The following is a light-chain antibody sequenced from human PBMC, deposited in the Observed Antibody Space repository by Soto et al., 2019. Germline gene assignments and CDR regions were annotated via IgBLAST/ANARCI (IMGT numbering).Light chain of an antibody. CDR3: QQYYSLPWT. J-gene: IGKJ1*01. CDR2: TAS. V-gene: IGKV1D-8*02. Sequence: IWMTQSPSTLSASTGDRVTITCRTSQGISSYLAWYQQKPGKAPELLIYTASTLETGVPSRFSGSGSGTDFTLTISCLQPEDFAAYYCQQYYSLPWTFGQGTKVEIK. CDR1: QGISSY.